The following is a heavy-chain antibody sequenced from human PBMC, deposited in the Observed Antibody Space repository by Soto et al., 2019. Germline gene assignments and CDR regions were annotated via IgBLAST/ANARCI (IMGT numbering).Heavy chain of an antibody. CDR3: ACSGSYSDYYYGMDV. V-gene: IGHV4-4*02. J-gene: IGHJ6*02. CDR2: IYHSGST. CDR1: GGFISRSNW. Sequence: SETLSLTCAVSGGFISRSNWWSWVRQPPGKGLEWIGEIYHSGSTNYNPSLKSRVTISVDKSKNQFSLKLSSVTAADTAVYYCACSGSYSDYYYGMDVWGQGTTVTVSS. D-gene: IGHD1-26*01.